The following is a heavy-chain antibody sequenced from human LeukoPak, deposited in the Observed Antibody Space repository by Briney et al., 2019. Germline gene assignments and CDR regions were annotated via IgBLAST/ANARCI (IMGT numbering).Heavy chain of an antibody. D-gene: IGHD5-24*01. CDR3: ATISAQTFDI. CDR2: IKPDGIDK. CDR1: GFTFRSHW. V-gene: IGHV3-7*01. Sequence: GGSLRLSCVGPGFTFRSHWVNWVRQSPGKGPEWVANIKPDGIDKYYVDSARGRFTVSRDNAKNSAFLQMNSLRAEDTAIYYCATISAQTFDIWGQGTLVSVSS. J-gene: IGHJ3*02.